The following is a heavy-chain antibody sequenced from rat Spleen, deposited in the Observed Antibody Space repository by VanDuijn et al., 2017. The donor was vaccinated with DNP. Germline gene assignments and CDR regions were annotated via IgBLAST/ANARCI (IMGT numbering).Heavy chain of an antibody. CDR3: AKEKLRGYFDY. CDR2: ISNTGDST. V-gene: IGHV5-19*01. Sequence: EVQLVESGGGLVQPGRSLKLSCAASGFTFSNSGMHWIRQAPTKGLEWVAPISNTGDSTYYRDSVKGRFTISRDNGESSLYLQMNSLRSEDTATYYCAKEKLRGYFDYWGQGVMVTVSS. J-gene: IGHJ2*01. CDR1: GFTFSNSG. D-gene: IGHD1-3*01.